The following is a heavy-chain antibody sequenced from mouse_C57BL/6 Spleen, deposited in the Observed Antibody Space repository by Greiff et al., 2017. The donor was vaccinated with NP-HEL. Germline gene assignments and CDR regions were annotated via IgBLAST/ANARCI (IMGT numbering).Heavy chain of an antibody. J-gene: IGHJ2*01. CDR1: GFTFTDYY. V-gene: IGHV1-26*01. Sequence: EVQLQQSGPELVKPGASVKISCKASGFTFTDYYMNWVKQSHGKSLEWIGDINPNNGGTSYNQKFKGKATLTVDKSSSTAYMELRSLTSEDSAVYYCARGHSGYWGQGTTLTVSS. CDR3: ARGHSGY. D-gene: IGHD3-1*01. CDR2: INPNNGGT.